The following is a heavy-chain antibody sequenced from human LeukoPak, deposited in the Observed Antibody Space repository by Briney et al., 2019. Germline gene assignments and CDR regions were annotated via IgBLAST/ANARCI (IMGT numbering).Heavy chain of an antibody. CDR3: ARDSSGWYGGSDY. J-gene: IGHJ4*02. D-gene: IGHD6-19*01. Sequence: PSETLSLTCTVSGGSISSYYWSWIRQPPGKGLEWIGYIYYGGSTNYNPSLKSRVTISVDTSKNQFSLKLSSVTAADTAVYYCARDSSGWYGGSDYWGQGTLVTVSS. V-gene: IGHV4-59*01. CDR2: IYYGGST. CDR1: GGSISSYY.